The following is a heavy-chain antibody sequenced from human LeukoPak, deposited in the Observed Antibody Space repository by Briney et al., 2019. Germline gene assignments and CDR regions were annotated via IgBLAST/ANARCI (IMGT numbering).Heavy chain of an antibody. D-gene: IGHD3-16*01. CDR1: GFTFSSYG. V-gene: IGHV3-30*18. CDR3: AKGKGGYYYMDV. CDR2: ISYDGSNK. J-gene: IGHJ6*03. Sequence: GGSLRLSCAASGFTFSSYGMHWVRQAPGKGLEWVAVISYDGSNKYYADSVKGRFTISRDNSKNTLYLQMNSLRAEDTAVYYCAKGKGGYYYMDVWGKGTTVTVSS.